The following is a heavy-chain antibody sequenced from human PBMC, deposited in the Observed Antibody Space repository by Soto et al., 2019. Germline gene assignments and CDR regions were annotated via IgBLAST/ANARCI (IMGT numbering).Heavy chain of an antibody. V-gene: IGHV5-51*01. CDR3: ARQGGFGESRGWFDP. J-gene: IGHJ5*02. Sequence: VESLKISCNGSGYSFTSDWIGWVRQMPGKGLEWMGIIYPGDSDTRYSPSFQGQVTISADKSISTAYLQWSSLKASDTAMYYCARQGGFGESRGWFDPWGQGTLVTVSS. D-gene: IGHD3-10*01. CDR1: GYSFTSDW. CDR2: IYPGDSDT.